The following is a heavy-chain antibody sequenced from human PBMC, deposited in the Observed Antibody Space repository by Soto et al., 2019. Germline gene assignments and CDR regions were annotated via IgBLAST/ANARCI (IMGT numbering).Heavy chain of an antibody. Sequence: ASVKVSCKASGYTFTGYYMHWVRQAPGQGLEWMGWINPNSGGTNYAQKFRGRVTMTRDTSISTAYMELSRLRSDDTAVYYCARVIQYSNSWYTLGYWGQGTLVTVSS. J-gene: IGHJ4*02. CDR2: INPNSGGT. CDR1: GYTFTGYY. D-gene: IGHD6-13*01. CDR3: ARVIQYSNSWYTLGY. V-gene: IGHV1-2*02.